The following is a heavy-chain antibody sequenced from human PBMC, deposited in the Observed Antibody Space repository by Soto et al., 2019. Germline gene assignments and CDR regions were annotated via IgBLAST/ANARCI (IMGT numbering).Heavy chain of an antibody. Sequence: SVKVSCKASGFSFTTYYMHWVRQAPGQGLEWMGVINPSGDATTYAQRFQGRVTMTKDTSASTVYMELSSLRSEDTAVYYCTRDWELGYWGQ. J-gene: IGHJ4*01. D-gene: IGHD3-10*01. CDR1: GFSFTTYY. V-gene: IGHV1-46*01. CDR2: INPSGDAT. CDR3: TRDWELGY.